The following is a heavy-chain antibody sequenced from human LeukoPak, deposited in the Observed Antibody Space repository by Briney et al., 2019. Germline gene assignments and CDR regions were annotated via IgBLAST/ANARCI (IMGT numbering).Heavy chain of an antibody. Sequence: GRSLRLSCAGSGFTFSNYAIRWVRQAPGKGPYWVAVISDDGINKYYADSVKGRFIISRDNSKNTLYLQMNSLRGEDTAVYYCARERIATTGTGGFDPWGQGTLVTVSS. D-gene: IGHD6-13*01. CDR2: ISDDGINK. CDR3: ARERIATTGTGGFDP. V-gene: IGHV3-30*01. CDR1: GFTFSNYA. J-gene: IGHJ5*02.